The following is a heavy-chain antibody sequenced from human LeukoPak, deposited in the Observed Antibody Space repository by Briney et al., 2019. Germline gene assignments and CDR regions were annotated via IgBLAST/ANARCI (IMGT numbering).Heavy chain of an antibody. D-gene: IGHD4-17*01. CDR2: IDWDDNK. CDR3: ARFLYGDSASYFDK. V-gene: IGHV2-70*01. CDR1: GSSLTTSGVC. J-gene: IGHJ4*02. Sequence: SGPTLVNPTQTLTLTCTFSGSSLTTSGVCVSWIRQPPGKALEWLALIDWDDNKYYNTSLKTRLTISKGTSKTQVVLTMINMDSVDTATYFCARFLYGDSASYFDKWGQGSLVIVSS.